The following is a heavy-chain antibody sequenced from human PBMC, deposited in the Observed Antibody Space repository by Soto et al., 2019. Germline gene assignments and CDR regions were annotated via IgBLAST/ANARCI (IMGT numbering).Heavy chain of an antibody. J-gene: IGHJ4*01. CDR1: GFTFSSYA. Sequence: QVQLVESGGGVVQPGRSLRLSCAASGFTFSSYAMHWVRQAPGKGLEWVADIRYDGSNKYYADSVKGRFTISRDNSKNTLYLQMNSVRAEDRAVYYCVRDHPGYRSSSNDYWGQGTLVNVSS. CDR3: VRDHPGYRSSSNDY. CDR2: IRYDGSNK. V-gene: IGHV3-30*04. D-gene: IGHD6-6*01.